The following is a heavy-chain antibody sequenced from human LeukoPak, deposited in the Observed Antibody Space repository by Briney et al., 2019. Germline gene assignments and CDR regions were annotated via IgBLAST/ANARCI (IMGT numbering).Heavy chain of an antibody. J-gene: IGHJ5*02. CDR3: ARRAARITMVRGVPRHAPFDP. D-gene: IGHD3-10*01. Sequence: SETLSLTCTVSGGSISSYYWSWIRQPPGKGLEWIGYIYYSGSTNYNPSLKSRVTISVDTSKNQFSLKLSSVTAADTAVYYCARRAARITMVRGVPRHAPFDPWGQGTLVTVSS. CDR2: IYYSGST. V-gene: IGHV4-59*08. CDR1: GGSISSYY.